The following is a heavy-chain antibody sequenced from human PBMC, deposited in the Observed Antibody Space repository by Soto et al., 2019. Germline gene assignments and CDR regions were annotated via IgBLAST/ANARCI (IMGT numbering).Heavy chain of an antibody. V-gene: IGHV4-59*01. CDR2: IYYTGST. CDR3: ARASGCSGGNCAFDP. CDR1: GGSISSYY. Sequence: SETLSLTCSVSGGSISSYYWSWIRQPPGKGLEWIGYIYYTGSTNSNLSLKSRVTISLDTSKNQFSLRLTSVTAADTAVYYCARASGCSGGNCAFDPWGQGTLVTVSS. D-gene: IGHD2-15*01. J-gene: IGHJ5*02.